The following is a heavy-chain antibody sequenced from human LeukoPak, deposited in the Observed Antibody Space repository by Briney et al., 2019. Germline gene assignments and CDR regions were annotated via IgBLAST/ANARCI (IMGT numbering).Heavy chain of an antibody. CDR1: SFSISSSSYY. D-gene: IGHD1-26*01. CDR2: IYYSGST. Sequence: SETLSLTCTVSSFSISSSSYYWGWLRQPPGKGLEWIVSIYYSGSTYDNPSLKGLVTISLDTTKNRFSLKLSSVTAADTAVYYCARHSSGSYLGDFDYWGQGTLVTVSS. J-gene: IGHJ4*02. V-gene: IGHV4-39*01. CDR3: ARHSSGSYLGDFDY.